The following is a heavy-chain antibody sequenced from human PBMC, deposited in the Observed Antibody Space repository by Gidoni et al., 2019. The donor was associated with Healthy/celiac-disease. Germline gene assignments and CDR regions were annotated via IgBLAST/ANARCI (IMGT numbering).Heavy chain of an antibody. J-gene: IGHJ4*02. CDR3: TRNTVVTPAPDY. Sequence: EVQLVESVGGLVKPGRSLRLSCTASGFPFGYYALSWFRQAPGKGLEGVGFIRSKAYGGTTEYAESVKGRFTSSRDDSKSIAYLQMNSLKTEDTAVYYCTRNTVVTPAPDYWGQGTLVTVSS. CDR1: GFPFGYYA. D-gene: IGHD2-21*02. V-gene: IGHV3-49*05. CDR2: IRSKAYGGTT.